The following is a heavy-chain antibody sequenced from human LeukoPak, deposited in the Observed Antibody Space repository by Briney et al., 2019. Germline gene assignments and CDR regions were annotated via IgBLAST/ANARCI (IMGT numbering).Heavy chain of an antibody. Sequence: GGSLRLSCAASGFTFSSYAMSWVRQAPGKGLEWVSYISSSGSTIYYADSVKGRFTISRDNAKNSLYLQMNSLRAEDTAVYYCAITMVRGVIIFKGDFDYWGQGTLVTVSS. CDR3: AITMVRGVIIFKGDFDY. CDR1: GFTFSSYA. V-gene: IGHV3-48*03. CDR2: ISSSGSTI. D-gene: IGHD3-10*01. J-gene: IGHJ4*02.